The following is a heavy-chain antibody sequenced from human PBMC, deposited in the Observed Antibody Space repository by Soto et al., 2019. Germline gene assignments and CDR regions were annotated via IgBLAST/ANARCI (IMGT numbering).Heavy chain of an antibody. CDR1: GYTFTGYY. CDR3: ARDRLGDYDILTGYFPYNWFDP. Sequence: ASVKVSCKASGYTFTGYYMHWVRQAPGQGLEWMGWINPNSGGTNYAQKFQGRVTMTRDTSISTAYMELSRLRSDDTAVYYCARDRLGDYDILTGYFPYNWFDPWGQGTLVTVSS. V-gene: IGHV1-2*02. D-gene: IGHD3-9*01. CDR2: INPNSGGT. J-gene: IGHJ5*02.